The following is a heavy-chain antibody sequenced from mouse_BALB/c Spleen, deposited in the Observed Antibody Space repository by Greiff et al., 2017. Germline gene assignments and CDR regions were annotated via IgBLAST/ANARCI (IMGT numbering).Heavy chain of an antibody. CDR2: IDPANGNT. CDR1: GFNIKDTY. V-gene: IGHV14-3*02. Sequence: VQLQQSGAELVKPGASVKLSCTASGFNIKDTYMHWVKQRPEQGLEWIGRIDPANGNTKYDPKFQGKATITADTSSNTAYLQLSSLTSEDTAVYYCARDDYDDYYYAMDYWGQGTSVTVSS. D-gene: IGHD2-4*01. CDR3: ARDDYDDYYYAMDY. J-gene: IGHJ4*01.